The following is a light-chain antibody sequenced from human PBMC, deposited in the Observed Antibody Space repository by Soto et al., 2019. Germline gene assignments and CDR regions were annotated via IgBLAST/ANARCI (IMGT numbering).Light chain of an antibody. V-gene: IGKV3-15*01. J-gene: IGKJ1*01. CDR1: QSVSSN. CDR2: GAS. Sequence: EIVMTQSPATLSVSPGERATLSCRASQSVSSNLAWYQQKPGQAPRLLIYGASTRATGIPARFSGSGSGTEFTLTISSLQSEDFAVYYCKQYNNWPLPSWTFGQGTKVEIK. CDR3: KQYNNWPLPSWT.